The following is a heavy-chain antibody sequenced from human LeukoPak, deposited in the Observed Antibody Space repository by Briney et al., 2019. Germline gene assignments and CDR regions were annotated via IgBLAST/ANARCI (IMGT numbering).Heavy chain of an antibody. V-gene: IGHV3-21*04. Sequence: GGSLRLSCAASGFTFSTYNMNWVRQSPGKGLEWVSSISDSTNYIYYADSVKGRFTISRDNSKNTLYLQMNSLRAEDTAVYYCAKDLIEYSSSSELLWGQGTLVTVSS. J-gene: IGHJ4*02. D-gene: IGHD6-6*01. CDR1: GFTFSTYN. CDR3: AKDLIEYSSSSELL. CDR2: ISDSTNYI.